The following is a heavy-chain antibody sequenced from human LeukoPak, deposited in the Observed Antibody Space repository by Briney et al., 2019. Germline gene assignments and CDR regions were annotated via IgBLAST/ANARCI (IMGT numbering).Heavy chain of an antibody. CDR2: INPSGGST. D-gene: IGHD3-22*01. V-gene: IGHV1-46*01. CDR3: ARDWRPYYYDSSGYYSPIDY. Sequence: ASVKVSCKASGYTFTSCYMHRVRQAPGQGLEWMGIINPSGGSTSYAQKFQGRVTMTRDTSTSTVYMELSSLRSEDTAVYYCARDWRPYYYDSSGYYSPIDYWGQGTLVTVSS. J-gene: IGHJ4*02. CDR1: GYTFTSCY.